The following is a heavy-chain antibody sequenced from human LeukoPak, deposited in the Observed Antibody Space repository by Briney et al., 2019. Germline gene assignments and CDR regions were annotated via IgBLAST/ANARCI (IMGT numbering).Heavy chain of an antibody. D-gene: IGHD5-18*01. Sequence: GGSMRLCCAASGFAVLGYYMSWIRQAPGKGLEWVSYISSSGSTIYYADSVKGRFTISRDNAKNSLYLQMNSLRAEDTAVYYCARDISGYSYALVPWGQGTLVTVSS. CDR2: ISSSGSTI. CDR3: ARDISGYSYALVP. J-gene: IGHJ5*02. V-gene: IGHV3-11*01. CDR1: GFAVLGYY.